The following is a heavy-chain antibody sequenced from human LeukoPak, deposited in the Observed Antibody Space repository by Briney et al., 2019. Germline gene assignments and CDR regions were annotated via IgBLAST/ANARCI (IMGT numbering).Heavy chain of an antibody. D-gene: IGHD6-19*01. CDR3: ARQGAYSSAIGLGY. Sequence: GASVKVSCKASGYIFTNHYMNWVRQAPGQGLEWMGVINPSGGTTAYAQKFQGRVTMTRDTSTRTVYMEVSSLRSEDTAVYYCARQGAYSSAIGLGYWGQGTLVTVSS. J-gene: IGHJ4*02. CDR1: GYIFTNHY. CDR2: INPSGGTT. V-gene: IGHV1-46*01.